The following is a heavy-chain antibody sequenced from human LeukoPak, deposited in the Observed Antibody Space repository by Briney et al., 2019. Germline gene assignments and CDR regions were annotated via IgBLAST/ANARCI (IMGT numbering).Heavy chain of an antibody. CDR3: ATKTRGSGSYYRSPHRYFDL. V-gene: IGHV1-46*01. Sequence: ASVKVSCKASGYTFTSYYMHWVRQAPGQGLEWMGIINPSGGSTSYAQKFQGRVTMTRDMSTSTVYMELSSLRSEDTAVYYCATKTRGSGSYYRSPHRYFDLWGRGTLVTVSS. D-gene: IGHD3-10*01. CDR1: GYTFTSYY. J-gene: IGHJ2*01. CDR2: INPSGGST.